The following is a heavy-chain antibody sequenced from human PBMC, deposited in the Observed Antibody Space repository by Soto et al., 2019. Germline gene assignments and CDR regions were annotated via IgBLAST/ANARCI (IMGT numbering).Heavy chain of an antibody. CDR2: IIPIFGTA. CDR1: GGTFSSYS. D-gene: IGHD1-26*01. V-gene: IGHV1-69*01. Sequence: QVQLVQSGAEVKKPGSSVKVSCKASGGTFSSYSINWVRQAPGQGLEWMGEIIPIFGTAHYAQKFHGRVTITADESTRTAYMELSSQRAEDTPVYYCARAGGRHSGGIDYWGQGTLVTVSS. J-gene: IGHJ4*02. CDR3: ARAGGRHSGGIDY.